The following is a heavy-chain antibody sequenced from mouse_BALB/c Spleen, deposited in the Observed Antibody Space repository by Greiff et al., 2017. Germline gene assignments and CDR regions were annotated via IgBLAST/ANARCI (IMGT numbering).Heavy chain of an antibody. CDR2: ISSGSSTI. CDR1: GFTFSSFG. CDR3: ARWGGQLGFPAMDY. V-gene: IGHV5-17*02. D-gene: IGHD3-1*01. J-gene: IGHJ4*01. Sequence: EVQGVESGGGLVQPGGSRKLSCAASGFTFSSFGMHWVRQAPEKGLEWVAYISSGSSTIYYADTVKGRFTISRDNPKNTLFLQMTSLRSEDTAMYYCARWGGQLGFPAMDYWGQGTSVTVSS.